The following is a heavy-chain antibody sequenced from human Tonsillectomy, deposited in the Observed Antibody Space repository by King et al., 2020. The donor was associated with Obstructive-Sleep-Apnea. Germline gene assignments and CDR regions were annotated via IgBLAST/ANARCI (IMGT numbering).Heavy chain of an antibody. CDR2: ISSNGGST. CDR3: VKPVQGGYSYYFDY. D-gene: IGHD2-15*01. CDR1: GFIFSSYA. Sequence: VQLVESGGGLVQPGGSLRLSCSASGFIFSSYAMHWVRQAPGKGLEYVSAISSNGGSTYYADSVKGRFTISRDNFKNTLYLQMSSLRAEDTAVYYCVKPVQGGYSYYFDYWGQGTLVTVSS. J-gene: IGHJ4*02. V-gene: IGHV3-64D*09.